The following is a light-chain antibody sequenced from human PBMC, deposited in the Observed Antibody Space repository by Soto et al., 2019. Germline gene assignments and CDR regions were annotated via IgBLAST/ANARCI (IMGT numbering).Light chain of an antibody. CDR3: QQYYHVPVT. CDR1: QTLLYNSNNKNY. J-gene: IGKJ5*01. Sequence: DIVMTQSPDSLSVSPGERATFSCKSSQTLLYNSNNKNYLAWFQQKPGQAPKLLIYWASTRNSGVPDRFSGSGSGTDFTLTISNLQAEDVATYYWQQYYHVPVTFGQGTRLEI. V-gene: IGKV4-1*01. CDR2: WAS.